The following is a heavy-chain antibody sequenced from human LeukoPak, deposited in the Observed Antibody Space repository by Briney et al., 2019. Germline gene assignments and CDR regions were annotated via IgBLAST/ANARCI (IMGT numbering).Heavy chain of an antibody. CDR3: AREGSSRGGAFDI. D-gene: IGHD2-15*01. V-gene: IGHV4-34*01. CDR1: GGSFSGYY. J-gene: IGHJ3*02. Sequence: TSETLSLTCAVYGGSFSGYYWSWIRQPPGKGLEWIGEINHSGSTNYNPSLKSRVTISVDTSKNQFSLKLSSVTAADTAVYYCAREGSSRGGAFDIWGQGTMVTVSS. CDR2: INHSGST.